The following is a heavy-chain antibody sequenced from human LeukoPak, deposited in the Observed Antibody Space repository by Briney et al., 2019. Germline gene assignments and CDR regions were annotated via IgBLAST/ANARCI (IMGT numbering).Heavy chain of an antibody. CDR2: IKSKDAGGTI. J-gene: IGHJ4*02. Sequence: PGGSLRLSCAASGLTFSNAWMSWVRQAPGKGLEWVGRIKSKDAGGTIDYAAPVKDRFTISRDDSETTLYLQMNGLITEDTAMYFCAADSPVSMAHSFDYWGQGILVTVSS. CDR1: GLTFSNAW. V-gene: IGHV3-15*01. D-gene: IGHD2-21*01. CDR3: AADSPVSMAHSFDY.